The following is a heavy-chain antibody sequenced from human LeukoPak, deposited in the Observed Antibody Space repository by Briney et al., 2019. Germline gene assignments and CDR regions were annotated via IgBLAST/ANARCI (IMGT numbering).Heavy chain of an antibody. CDR3: AIPPLSGTGSSRPLAEMDV. J-gene: IGHJ6*02. CDR2: ISHTGSTM. D-gene: IGHD3-10*01. CDR1: GFRFSSYS. V-gene: IGHV3-48*04. Sequence: GGSLRLSCAASGFRFSSYSMNWVRRAPGKGLEWISYISHTGSTMSYADSVKGRFTISRDNARNSLHLQMNSLRAEDTAVYYCAIPPLSGTGSSRPLAEMDVWGQGTTVTVSS.